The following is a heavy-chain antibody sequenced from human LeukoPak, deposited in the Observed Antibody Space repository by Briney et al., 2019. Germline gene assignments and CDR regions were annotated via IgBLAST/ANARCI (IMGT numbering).Heavy chain of an antibody. D-gene: IGHD6-19*01. CDR3: TWDTGGWYLFSS. J-gene: IGHJ5*02. V-gene: IGHV3-15*01. Sequence: GGSLRLSCAASGFTFIDAWMGWVRQAPGKGLEWVGRIKSKGSGGTTDYAAPVKGRFAISRDDSKHTLYLQMNSLKTEDTAVYYCTWDTGGWYLFSSWGQGTLVTVSS. CDR1: GFTFIDAW. CDR2: IKSKGSGGTT.